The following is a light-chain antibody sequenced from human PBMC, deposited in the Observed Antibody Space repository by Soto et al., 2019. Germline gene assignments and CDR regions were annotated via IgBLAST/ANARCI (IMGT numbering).Light chain of an antibody. CDR1: SSDVGGFNS. V-gene: IGLV2-14*03. CDR2: DVV. Sequence: QSALTQPASVSGSPGQSITISCTGTSSDVGGFNSVSWYQLRPGTAPKLILYDVVDRPSGVSYRFSGSKSGNTASLTISGLQAADEADYYCAAWDDSLSGPVFGGGTKVTVL. J-gene: IGLJ2*01. CDR3: AAWDDSLSGPV.